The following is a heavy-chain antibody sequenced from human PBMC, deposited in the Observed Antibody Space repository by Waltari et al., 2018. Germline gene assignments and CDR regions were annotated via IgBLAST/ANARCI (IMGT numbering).Heavy chain of an antibody. CDR1: GYTFTDYY. D-gene: IGHD5-18*01. V-gene: IGHV1-69-2*01. CDR2: VDPEDGET. Sequence: EVQLVQSGAEVKKPGATVKISCKASGYTFTDYYMHWVQQATGKGLEWMGRVDPEDGETIYAEKFQGRVTITADTSTNTAYMELSSLRSEDTAVYYCATPRGGYGVYYYYMDVWGKGTTVTVSS. J-gene: IGHJ6*03. CDR3: ATPRGGYGVYYYYMDV.